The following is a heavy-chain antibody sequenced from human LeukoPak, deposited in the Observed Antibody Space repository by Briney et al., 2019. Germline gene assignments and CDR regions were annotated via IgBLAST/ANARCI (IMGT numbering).Heavy chain of an antibody. CDR1: GFTFSSYA. CDR2: ISYDGSKK. CDR3: ASCGGSCSLFDY. V-gene: IGHV3-30*04. Sequence: PGRSLRLSCAASGFTFSSYAMHWVRQAPGKGLEWVSVISYDGSKKYYADSVKGRFTISRDNSKNTLYLQMNSLRAEDTAVYYCASCGGSCSLFDYWGQGTLVTVSS. D-gene: IGHD2-15*01. J-gene: IGHJ4*02.